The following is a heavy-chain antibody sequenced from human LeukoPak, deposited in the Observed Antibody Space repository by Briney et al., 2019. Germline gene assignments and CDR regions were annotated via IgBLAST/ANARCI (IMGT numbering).Heavy chain of an antibody. CDR2: IYTSGST. CDR1: GGSISSYY. CDR3: ARANSGYEYYFDY. Sequence: SETLSLTCTVSGGSISSYYWSWIRQPPGKGLEWIGDIYTSGSTNYNTSLKSRVTISVDTSKNQFSLKLSSVTAADTAVYYCARANSGYEYYFDYWGQGTLVTVSS. D-gene: IGHD5-12*01. J-gene: IGHJ4*02. V-gene: IGHV4-4*09.